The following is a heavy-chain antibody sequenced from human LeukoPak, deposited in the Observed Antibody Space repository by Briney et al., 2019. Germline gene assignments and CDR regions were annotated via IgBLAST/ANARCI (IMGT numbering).Heavy chain of an antibody. CDR3: ARAVAYGDYAIDY. CDR1: GGSISSYY. CDR2: IYYSGST. V-gene: IGHV4-59*01. J-gene: IGHJ4*02. Sequence: SETLSLTCTVSGGSISSYYWSWIRQPPGKGLEWIGYIYYSGSTNYNPSLKGRVTISVDTSKNQFSLKLSSVTAADTAVYYCARAVAYGDYAIDYWGQGTLVTVSS. D-gene: IGHD4-17*01.